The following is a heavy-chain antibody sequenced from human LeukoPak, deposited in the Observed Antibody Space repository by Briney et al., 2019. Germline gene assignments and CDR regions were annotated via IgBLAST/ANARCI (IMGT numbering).Heavy chain of an antibody. CDR2: INYSGST. V-gene: IGHV4-31*03. CDR3: ARGNSDGKREDY. Sequence: PSETLSLTCTVSGGSIAIAGYYWSWIRQHPGKGLEWIGYINYSGSTYYNPSLKSRVTISGDTSKNQFSLKLSSVTAADTAVYYCARGNSDGKREDYWGPGTLLTVSS. J-gene: IGHJ4*02. CDR1: GGSIAIAGYY. D-gene: IGHD2-15*01.